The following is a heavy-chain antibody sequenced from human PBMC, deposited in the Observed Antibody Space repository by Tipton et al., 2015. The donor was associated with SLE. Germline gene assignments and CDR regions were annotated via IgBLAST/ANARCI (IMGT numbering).Heavy chain of an antibody. CDR2: IYHSGST. D-gene: IGHD6-19*01. Sequence: TLSLTCAVSGGSISSSNWWSWVRQPPGKGLEWIGEIYHSGSTNYNPSLKSRVTISVDKSKNQFSLKLSSVTAADTAVYYCAIVGYSSGWYKGWFDPWGQGTLVTVSS. V-gene: IGHV4-4*02. CDR1: GGSISSSNW. J-gene: IGHJ5*02. CDR3: AIVGYSSGWYKGWFDP.